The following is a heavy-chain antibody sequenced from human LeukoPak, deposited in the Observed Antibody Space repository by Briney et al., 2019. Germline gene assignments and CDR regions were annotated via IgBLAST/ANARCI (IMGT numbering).Heavy chain of an antibody. D-gene: IGHD4-17*01. CDR2: ITGDGSST. Sequence: PGGSLRLSCAASGFTVSSSYMNWVRQAPGKGLVWVSRITGDGSSTTYADSVKGRFTISRDNAKNTVFLQMISLRAEDTAVYYCARDTGWYFDLWGRGTLVTVSS. CDR3: ARDTGWYFDL. V-gene: IGHV3-74*01. J-gene: IGHJ2*01. CDR1: GFTVSSSY.